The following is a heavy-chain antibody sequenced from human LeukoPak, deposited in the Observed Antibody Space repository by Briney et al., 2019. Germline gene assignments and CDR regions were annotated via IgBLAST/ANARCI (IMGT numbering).Heavy chain of an antibody. CDR3: ARAPVLRFLEWLFFDY. J-gene: IGHJ4*02. Sequence: SETLSLTCTVSGGSISSSSYYWGWIRQPPGKGLEWIGSIYYSGSTYYNPSLKSRVTISVDRSKNQFSLKLSSVTAADTAVYYCARAPVLRFLEWLFFDYWGQGTLVTVSS. D-gene: IGHD3-3*01. V-gene: IGHV4-39*07. CDR2: IYYSGST. CDR1: GGSISSSSYY.